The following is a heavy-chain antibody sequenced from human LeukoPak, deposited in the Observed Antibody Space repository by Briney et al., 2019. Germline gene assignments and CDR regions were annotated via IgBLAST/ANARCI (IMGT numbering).Heavy chain of an antibody. CDR1: GFTFSSYS. V-gene: IGHV3-21*01. D-gene: IGHD2-21*02. J-gene: IGHJ4*02. Sequence: PGGSLRLSCAASGFTFSSYSMNWVRQAPRKGLERVSSISSSSSYIYYADSVKGRFTISRDNAKNSLYLQMNSLRAEDTAVYYCARGVWAYCGGDCYPDYWGQGTLVTVST. CDR2: ISSSSSYI. CDR3: ARGVWAYCGGDCYPDY.